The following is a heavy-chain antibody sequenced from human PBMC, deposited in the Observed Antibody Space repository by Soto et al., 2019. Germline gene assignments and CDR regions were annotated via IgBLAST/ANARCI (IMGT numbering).Heavy chain of an antibody. Sequence: GGSLRLSCTASGFTFGDYAMSWVRQAPGKGLEWVGFIRSKAYGGTTENAASVKGRFTISRDDSKSIAYLQMNSQKTEDTAVYYCTRVYCSSTSCYYFDYWGQGTLVTVSS. CDR2: IRSKAYGGTT. J-gene: IGHJ4*02. D-gene: IGHD2-2*01. CDR1: GFTFGDYA. CDR3: TRVYCSSTSCYYFDY. V-gene: IGHV3-49*04.